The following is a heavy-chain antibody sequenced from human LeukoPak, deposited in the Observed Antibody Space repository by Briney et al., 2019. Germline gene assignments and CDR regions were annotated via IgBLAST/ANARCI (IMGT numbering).Heavy chain of an antibody. CDR2: IYYSGST. Sequence: SETLSLTCTVSGGSISSYYWSWIRQPPGKGLEWVGYIYYSGSTNYNPSLKSRVTISVDTSKNQFSLKLSSVTAADTAVYYCASTYYDFWSGYHGVNWFDPWGQGTLVTVSS. J-gene: IGHJ5*02. CDR3: ASTYYDFWSGYHGVNWFDP. D-gene: IGHD3-3*01. CDR1: GGSISSYY. V-gene: IGHV4-59*01.